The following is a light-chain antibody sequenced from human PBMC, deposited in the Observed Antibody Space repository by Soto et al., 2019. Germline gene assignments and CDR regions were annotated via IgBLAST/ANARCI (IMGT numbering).Light chain of an antibody. CDR3: QKNYSIPIT. Sequence: DIQMTQSPSSLSASIGDRVTITCRASQSISTSLNWYHQKPGKAPDLLIYGASSLQSGATSRFTGSGSGTDFTLTISDLQREDFATYYCQKNYSIPITFGQGTRLEIK. J-gene: IGKJ5*01. CDR2: GAS. V-gene: IGKV1-39*01. CDR1: QSISTS.